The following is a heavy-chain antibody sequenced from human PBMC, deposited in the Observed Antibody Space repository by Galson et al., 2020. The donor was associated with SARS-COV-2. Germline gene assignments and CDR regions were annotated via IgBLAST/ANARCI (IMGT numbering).Heavy chain of an antibody. J-gene: IGHJ4*02. CDR3: AKGVRPTAKYYFDS. CDR1: GYSFTNYW. D-gene: IGHD1-1*01. Sequence: TGGSLRLSCKGSGYSFTNYWIGWVRQMPGKGLELMGIIYPEDSDTTYSPSFQGQVTISADKSINTAYLQWSSLKASDSAMYYCAKGVRPTAKYYFDSWGQGTLVTVSS. CDR2: IYPEDSDT. V-gene: IGHV5-51*01.